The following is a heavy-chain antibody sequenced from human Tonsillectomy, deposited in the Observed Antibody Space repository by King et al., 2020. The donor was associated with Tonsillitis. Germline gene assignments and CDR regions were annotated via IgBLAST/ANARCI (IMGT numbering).Heavy chain of an antibody. CDR3: ARDHPRTSGFDPDAFDL. CDR1: GFTVSSNY. D-gene: IGHD3-22*01. Sequence: VQLVESGGGLIQPGGSLRLSCAASGFTVSSNYMSWVRQAPGKGLEWVSTIYTGDRTYDSDSVKGRFTISRDTSNNKLYLQMNSLRTEDTAMYYCARDHPRTSGFDPDAFDLWGQGTMVTVSS. J-gene: IGHJ3*01. CDR2: IYTGDRT. V-gene: IGHV3-53*01.